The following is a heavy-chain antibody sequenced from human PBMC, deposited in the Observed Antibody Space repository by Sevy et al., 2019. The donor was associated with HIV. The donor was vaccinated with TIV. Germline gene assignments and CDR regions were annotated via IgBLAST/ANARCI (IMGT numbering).Heavy chain of an antibody. D-gene: IGHD5-12*01. J-gene: IGHJ4*02. CDR2: ISYSSEYI. V-gene: IGHV3-21*01. CDR3: ATDMGGYDPFDY. Sequence: GGSLGLSCAASGFTFSSYTLNWVRQAPGKGLEWVSSISYSSEYIYYADSVKGRFTISRDNAKNSLYLQMSSLRAEDTAVYYCATDMGGYDPFDYWGQGTLVTVSS. CDR1: GFTFSSYT.